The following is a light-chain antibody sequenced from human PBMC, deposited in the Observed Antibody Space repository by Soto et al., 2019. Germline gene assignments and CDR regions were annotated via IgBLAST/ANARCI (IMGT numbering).Light chain of an antibody. Sequence: QSALTQPASVSGSPGQSITISCTGTSSDVGSYNYVSWYQQHPGKAPKLMIYEVSNRPSGVSNRFSGSKSGNTASLTISGLQAEDAANYYCSSYTSISTWVFGGGTQLTVL. J-gene: IGLJ3*02. CDR3: SSYTSISTWV. CDR2: EVS. CDR1: SSDVGSYNY. V-gene: IGLV2-14*01.